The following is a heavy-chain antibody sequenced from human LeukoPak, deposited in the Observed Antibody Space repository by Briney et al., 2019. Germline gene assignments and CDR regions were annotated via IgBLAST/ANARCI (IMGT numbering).Heavy chain of an antibody. CDR2: INWNGGRT. Sequence: PGGSLRPSCAASGFTFDDFGMSWVRQAPGRGLEWVSGINWNGGRTGYADSVKGRFIISRDNAKNSLYLQMNSLRAEDTALYYCARETTVTTFWFDPWGQGTLVTVSS. D-gene: IGHD4-17*01. CDR1: GFTFDDFG. V-gene: IGHV3-20*04. CDR3: ARETTVTTFWFDP. J-gene: IGHJ5*02.